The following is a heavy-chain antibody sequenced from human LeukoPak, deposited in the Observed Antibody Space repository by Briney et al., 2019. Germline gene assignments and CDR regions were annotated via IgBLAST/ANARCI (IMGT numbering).Heavy chain of an antibody. J-gene: IGHJ5*02. CDR1: GGSISSGSYY. CDR2: IYTSGST. V-gene: IGHV4-61*02. CDR3: ARGPGSGWSNWFDP. D-gene: IGHD6-19*01. Sequence: SETLSLTCTVSGGSISSGSYYWSWIRQPAGKGLEWIGRIYTSGSTNYNPSLKSRVTMSVDTSKNQFSLKLSSVTAADTAVYYCARGPGSGWSNWFDPWGQGTLVTVSS.